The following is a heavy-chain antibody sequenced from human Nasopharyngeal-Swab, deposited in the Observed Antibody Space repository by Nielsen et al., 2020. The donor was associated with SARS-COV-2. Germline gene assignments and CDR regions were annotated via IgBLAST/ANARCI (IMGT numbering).Heavy chain of an antibody. J-gene: IGHJ5*01. CDR2: IKDDGSEK. Sequence: GESLKISCAASGFSFSSHWMHWVRQAPGKGLEWVANIKDDGSEKNCADSVKGRFSISRDNAKNSLSLQMNSLRVEDTALYYCARDDSGPDSWGQGTLVTVSS. D-gene: IGHD6-19*01. CDR1: GFSFSSHW. CDR3: ARDDSGPDS. V-gene: IGHV3-7*01.